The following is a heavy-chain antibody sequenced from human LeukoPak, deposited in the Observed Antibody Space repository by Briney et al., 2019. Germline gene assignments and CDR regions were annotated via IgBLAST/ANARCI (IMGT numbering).Heavy chain of an antibody. CDR3: ARLQGDYDRSVYYHYGMDV. D-gene: IGHD4-17*01. V-gene: IGHV4-4*02. Sequence: PSETLSLTCAVSGGSISSSNWWSWVRQPPGKGLEWIGEIYHSGSTNYNPSLKSRVTISVDKSKNQFSLKLSSVTAADTAVYYCARLQGDYDRSVYYHYGMDVWGQGTTVTVSS. CDR1: GGSISSSNW. CDR2: IYHSGST. J-gene: IGHJ6*02.